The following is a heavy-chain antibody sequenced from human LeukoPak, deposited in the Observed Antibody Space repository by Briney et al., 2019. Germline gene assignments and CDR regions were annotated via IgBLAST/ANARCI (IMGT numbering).Heavy chain of an antibody. V-gene: IGHV3-7*01. J-gene: IGHJ4*02. CDR2: IKHDGTEK. Sequence: TGGSLRLSCAASGFSFSIYWMTWVRQAPGKGLEWVVNIKHDGTEKYYVDSVKGRFTISRDNAKDSLFLQMDSLRAEDTAVYYCARQSFDGYHYPDYWGQGSLVTVSS. D-gene: IGHD5-24*01. CDR1: GFSFSIYW. CDR3: ARQSFDGYHYPDY.